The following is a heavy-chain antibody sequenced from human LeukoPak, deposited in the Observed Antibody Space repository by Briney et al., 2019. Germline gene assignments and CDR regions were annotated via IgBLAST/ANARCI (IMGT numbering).Heavy chain of an antibody. D-gene: IGHD3-22*01. CDR3: AREAGDPSGYYYDKGAFDF. Sequence: SETLSLTCTVSGGSISSYHWSWIRQPAAKGLEWIGRIYTSGSTNYNPSLKSRVTMSLDTSKNQFSLKLTSVTAADTAMYYCAREAGDPSGYYYDKGAFDFWGQGTVVTVSS. V-gene: IGHV4-4*07. CDR1: GGSISSYH. J-gene: IGHJ3*01. CDR2: IYTSGST.